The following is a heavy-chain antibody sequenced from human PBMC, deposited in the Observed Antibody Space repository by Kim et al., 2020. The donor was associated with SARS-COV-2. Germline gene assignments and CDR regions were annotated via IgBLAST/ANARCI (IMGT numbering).Heavy chain of an antibody. CDR3: ASSYDSSGYLDY. Sequence: YAQKFQGRVTITADESTSTAYMELSSLRSEDTAVYYCASSYDSSGYLDYWGQGTLVTVSS. J-gene: IGHJ4*02. D-gene: IGHD3-22*01. V-gene: IGHV1-69*01.